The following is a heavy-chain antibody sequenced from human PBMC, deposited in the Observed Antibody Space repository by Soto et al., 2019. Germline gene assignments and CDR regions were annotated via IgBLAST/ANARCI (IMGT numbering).Heavy chain of an antibody. V-gene: IGHV1-69*13. CDR1: GGTFSSYA. J-gene: IGHJ6*02. D-gene: IGHD3-16*01. CDR2: IIPIFGTA. Sequence: SVKVSCKASGGTFSSYAISWVRQPPGQGLEWMGGIIPIFGTANYAQKFQGRVTITADESTSTAYMELSSLRSEDTAVYYCASGLPSIYYGMDVWGQGTTVTVSS. CDR3: ASGLPSIYYGMDV.